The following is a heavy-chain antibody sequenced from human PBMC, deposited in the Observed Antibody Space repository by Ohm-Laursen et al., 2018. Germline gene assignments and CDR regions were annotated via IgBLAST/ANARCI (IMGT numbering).Heavy chain of an antibody. J-gene: IGHJ3*02. Sequence: SLRLSCTASGFTFSSFGMSWVRQAPGKGLEWVSYIGSISSVTYYGDSVKGRFTISRDNSKNTLYLQMNSLRAEDTAVYYCAKYVVARDAFDIWGQGTMVTVSS. D-gene: IGHD2-15*01. CDR2: IGSISSVT. CDR3: AKYVVARDAFDI. CDR1: GFTFSSFG. V-gene: IGHV3-48*01.